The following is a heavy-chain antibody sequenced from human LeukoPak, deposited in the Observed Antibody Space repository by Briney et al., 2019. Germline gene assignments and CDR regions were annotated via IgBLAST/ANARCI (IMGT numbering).Heavy chain of an antibody. J-gene: IGHJ1*01. D-gene: IGHD3-22*01. CDR3: VKADYYDTSNYYYRYFQY. Sequence: TGGSLRLSCSASGFTFSIYTMHWVRQAPGKGLEYVSAISSNGGSTYYADSVKGRFTISSDNSKNTLYLQVSSLRAEDTAVYYCVKADYYDTSNYYYRYFQYWGQGTLVTVSS. V-gene: IGHV3-64D*09. CDR1: GFTFSIYT. CDR2: ISSNGGST.